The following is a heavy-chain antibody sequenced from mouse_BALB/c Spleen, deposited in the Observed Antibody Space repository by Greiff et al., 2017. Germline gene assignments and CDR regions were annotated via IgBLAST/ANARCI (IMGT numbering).Heavy chain of an antibody. D-gene: IGHD2-1*01. V-gene: IGHV5-6-5*01. J-gene: IGHJ3*01. Sequence: EVHLVESGGGLVKPGGSLKLSCAASGFTFSSYAMSWVRQTPEKRLEWVASISSGGSTYYPDSVKGRFTISRDNARNILYLQMSSLRSEDTAMYYCARGDGNYGFAYWGQGTLVTVSA. CDR3: ARGDGNYGFAY. CDR1: GFTFSSYA. CDR2: ISSGGST.